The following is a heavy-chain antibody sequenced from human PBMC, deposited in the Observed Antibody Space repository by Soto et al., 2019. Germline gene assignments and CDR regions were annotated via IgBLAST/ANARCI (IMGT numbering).Heavy chain of an antibody. CDR2: INPGGGST. CDR1: GYTFTSYY. CDR3: ARDLGGLDTAIVRGLYMDV. V-gene: IGHV1-46*03. D-gene: IGHD5-18*01. Sequence: ASVKVSCKASGYTFTSYYMHWVRQAPGQGLEWMGIINPGGGSTSYAQKFQGRVTMTRDTSTSTVYMELSSLRSEDTAVYYCARDLGGLDTAIVRGLYMDVWGKGTTVTVSS. J-gene: IGHJ6*03.